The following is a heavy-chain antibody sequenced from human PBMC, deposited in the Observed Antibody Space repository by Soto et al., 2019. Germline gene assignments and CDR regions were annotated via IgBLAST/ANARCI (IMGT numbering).Heavy chain of an antibody. CDR3: ARGLAAACTGVYNWFDP. CDR1: GGSISSGDYY. Sequence: SETLSLTCTVSGGSISSGDYYWSWIRQPPGKGLEWIGYIYYSGSTYYNPSLKSRVTISVDTAKNQFSLKLSSVTAADTAVYYCARGLAAACTGVYNWFDPWGQGTLVTVSS. J-gene: IGHJ5*02. D-gene: IGHD6-13*01. CDR2: IYYSGST. V-gene: IGHV4-30-4*01.